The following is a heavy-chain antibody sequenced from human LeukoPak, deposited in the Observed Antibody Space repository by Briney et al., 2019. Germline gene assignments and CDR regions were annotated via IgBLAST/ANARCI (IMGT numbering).Heavy chain of an antibody. CDR3: AREDDWNYEDY. CDR1: RFTFSDHY. V-gene: IGHV3-11*04. CDR2: ISAGGRTV. J-gene: IGHJ4*02. D-gene: IGHD1-7*01. Sequence: GGSLRLSCAASRFTFSDHYMTWIRQAPGKGLEWLSYISAGGRTVYYADSVKGRFTISRDNAKNSLYLQMNSLRAEDTAIYYCAREDDWNYEDYWGQGTLVTVSS.